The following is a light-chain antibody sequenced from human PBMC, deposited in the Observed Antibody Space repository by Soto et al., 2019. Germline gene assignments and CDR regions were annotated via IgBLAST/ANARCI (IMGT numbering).Light chain of an antibody. CDR1: RSDIGDSNF. J-gene: IGLJ1*01. CDR3: ASFRSGTILV. V-gene: IGLV2-14*01. CDR2: EVN. Sequence: QSALTQPASVSGSPGQSGTISCTGPRSDIGDSNFISWYQHSPGKAPRLLIYEVNNRPSGVSRRFSGSKAGNTASLTISGLLDDDEADYFCASFRSGTILVFGSGTQLTVL.